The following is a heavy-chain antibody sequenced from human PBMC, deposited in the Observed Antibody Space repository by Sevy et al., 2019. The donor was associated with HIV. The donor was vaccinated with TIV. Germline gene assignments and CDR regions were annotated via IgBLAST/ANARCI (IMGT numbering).Heavy chain of an antibody. Sequence: GGSLRLSCAASRFTFSNYGMHWVRQAPGKGLEWVAVIWSDGSHKYYAASVKGRFTISRDNSKNTLYLQMNSLRAEDTALYYCAKDKAARGYDAFDMWGQGTMVTVSS. V-gene: IGHV3-33*06. CDR1: RFTFSNYG. CDR2: IWSDGSHK. D-gene: IGHD6-6*01. J-gene: IGHJ3*02. CDR3: AKDKAARGYDAFDM.